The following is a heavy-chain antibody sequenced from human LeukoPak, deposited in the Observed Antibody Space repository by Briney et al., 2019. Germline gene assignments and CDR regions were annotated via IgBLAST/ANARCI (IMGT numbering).Heavy chain of an antibody. J-gene: IGHJ4*02. D-gene: IGHD5-18*01. CDR3: VKSISGYSYGYYFDY. CDR1: GFTFSSYA. Sequence: PGGSLRLSCSASGFTFSSYAMHWVRQAPGKGLEYVSAISSNGGSTYYADSVKGRFTISRDNSKNTLYLQMSSLRAEDTAVYYCVKSISGYSYGYYFDYWGQGALVTVSS. CDR2: ISSNGGST. V-gene: IGHV3-64D*06.